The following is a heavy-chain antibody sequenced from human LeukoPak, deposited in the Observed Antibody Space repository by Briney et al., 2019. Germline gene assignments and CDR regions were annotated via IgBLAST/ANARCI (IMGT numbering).Heavy chain of an antibody. D-gene: IGHD3-16*02. V-gene: IGHV1-69*05. CDR1: GGTFSSYA. CDR2: IIPIFGTA. CDR3: ASLRLGELSFLYYFDY. J-gene: IGHJ4*02. Sequence: SVKVSCKASGGTFSSYAISWVRQAPGQGLEWMGGIIPIFGTANYAQKFQGRVTITTDESTSTAYMELSSLRSEDTAVYYCASLRLGELSFLYYFDYWGQGTLVTVSS.